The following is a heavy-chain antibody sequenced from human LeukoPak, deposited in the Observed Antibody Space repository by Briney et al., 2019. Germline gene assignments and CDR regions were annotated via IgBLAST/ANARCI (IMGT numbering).Heavy chain of an antibody. CDR3: ARAPTVTRNNWFDP. CDR1: GYTFTSYG. D-gene: IGHD4-17*01. J-gene: IGHJ5*02. CDR2: ISAYNGNT. Sequence: ASVKVSCKASGYTFTSYGISWVRQAPGRGLEWMGWISAYNGNTNYAQKLQGRVTMTTDTSTSTAYMELRSLRSDDTAVYYCARAPTVTRNNWFDPWGQGTLVTVSS. V-gene: IGHV1-18*01.